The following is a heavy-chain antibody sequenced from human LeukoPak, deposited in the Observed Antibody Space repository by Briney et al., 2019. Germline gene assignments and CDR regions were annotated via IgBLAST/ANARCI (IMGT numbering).Heavy chain of an antibody. J-gene: IGHJ3*02. V-gene: IGHV1-2*06. D-gene: IGHD1-26*01. CDR3: AGIIVGATLSAFDI. CDR1: RYTFTGSY. Sequence: GASVRVSRKASRYTFTGSYMHWVRQAPRQGLEWVGRINPNSVGTNNAQKFQGRVTTTTETSLSTAYMELSRLRSDDTAAYYCAGIIVGATLSAFDIWGQGTMVTVSS. CDR2: INPNSVGT.